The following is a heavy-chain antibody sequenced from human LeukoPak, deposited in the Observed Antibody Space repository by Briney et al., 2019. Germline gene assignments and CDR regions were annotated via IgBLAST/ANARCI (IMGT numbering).Heavy chain of an antibody. J-gene: IGHJ5*02. Sequence: PSESLSLTCTVSGGSLSNSHWSWIRQPAGEGLEWLVIIYKTGSTNYNPSLKSRVTISRDTSKNQFSLKLSSVTAADTAVYYCASDLTTPPYSWFDPWGQGTLVTVSS. CDR1: GGSLSNSH. CDR3: ASDLTTPPYSWFDP. CDR2: IYKTGST. V-gene: IGHV4-4*07. D-gene: IGHD4/OR15-4a*01.